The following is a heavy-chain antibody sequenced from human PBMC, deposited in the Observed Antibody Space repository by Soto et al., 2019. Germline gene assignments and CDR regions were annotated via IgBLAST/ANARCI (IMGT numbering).Heavy chain of an antibody. CDR2: IYPSGSTR. CDR1: GYTFTNYY. CDR3: ARDKSGPIDY. Sequence: QVQLVQSGPEVKKPGASVKVSCKASGYTFTNYYTHWVRQAPGQGLEWMGIIYPSGSTRSNAQKFQGRVTMTWDTSTSTVYMELNSLRSEDTAVYYCARDKSGPIDYWGQGTLVTVSS. J-gene: IGHJ4*02. V-gene: IGHV1-46*01. D-gene: IGHD3-10*01.